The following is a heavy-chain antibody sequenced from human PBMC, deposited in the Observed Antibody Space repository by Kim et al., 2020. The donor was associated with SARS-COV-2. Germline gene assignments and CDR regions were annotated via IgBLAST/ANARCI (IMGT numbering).Heavy chain of an antibody. CDR2: IWYDGSNK. CDR3: ARDPSYYYGMDV. J-gene: IGHJ6*02. CDR1: GFTFSSYG. V-gene: IGHV3-33*01. Sequence: LSLTCAASGFTFSSYGMHWVRQAPGKGLEWVAVIWYDGSNKYYADSVKGRFTISRDNSKNTLYLQMNSLRAEDTAVYYCARDPSYYYGMDVWGQGTTVTVSS.